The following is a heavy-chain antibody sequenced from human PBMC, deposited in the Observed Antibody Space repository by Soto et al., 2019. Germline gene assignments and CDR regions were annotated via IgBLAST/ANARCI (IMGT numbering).Heavy chain of an antibody. Sequence: GGSLRLSCAASGFTFSSYAMHWVRQAPGKGLEYVSAISSNGGSTYYANSVKGRFIISRDNSKNTLYLQMGSLRAEDMAVYYCARGGLLPGWYYYYMDVWGKGTTVTVSS. J-gene: IGHJ6*03. CDR1: GFTFSSYA. CDR3: ARGGLLPGWYYYYMDV. V-gene: IGHV3-64*01. CDR2: ISSNGGST. D-gene: IGHD2-15*01.